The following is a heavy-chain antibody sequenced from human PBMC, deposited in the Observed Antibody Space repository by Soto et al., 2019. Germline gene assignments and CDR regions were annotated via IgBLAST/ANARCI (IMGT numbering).Heavy chain of an antibody. V-gene: IGHV4-4*02. CDR2: IYHSGST. D-gene: IGHD2-15*01. Sequence: SETLSLTCAVSGGSISSSNWWSWVRQPPGKGLEWIGEIYHSGSTNYNPSIKSRVTISVDKSKNQFSLKLSSVTAADTAMYYCAREVGCSGGSCLDYGMDVWGQGTTVTVSS. J-gene: IGHJ6*02. CDR3: AREVGCSGGSCLDYGMDV. CDR1: GGSISSSNW.